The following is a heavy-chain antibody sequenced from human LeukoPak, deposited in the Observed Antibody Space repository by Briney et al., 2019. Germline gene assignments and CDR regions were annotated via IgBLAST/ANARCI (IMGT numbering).Heavy chain of an antibody. J-gene: IGHJ3*02. CDR3: ARDSSHSGRGYAFDI. Sequence: GGSLRLSCVVSGFTFSHYTMHWVRQAPGKGLEWVAVISYDGSNKYYADSVKGRFTISRDNSKNTLYLQMNSLRAEDTAVYYCARDSSHSGRGYAFDIWGQGTMVTVSS. V-gene: IGHV3-30-3*01. CDR2: ISYDGSNK. D-gene: IGHD5-12*01. CDR1: GFTFSHYT.